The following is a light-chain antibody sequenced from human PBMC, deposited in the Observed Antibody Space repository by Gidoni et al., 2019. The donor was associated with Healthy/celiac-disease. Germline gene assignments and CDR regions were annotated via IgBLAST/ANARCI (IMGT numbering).Light chain of an antibody. CDR2: DAS. CDR3: QQRSNWPIT. J-gene: IGKJ3*01. Sequence: IVLTQSPATLSLSPGERATLSCRASQSVSSYLAWYQQKPGQAPRLLIYDASNRATGIPARFSGSVSGTDFTLTISSLEPEDLAVYYCQQRSNWPITFXPXTKVDIK. V-gene: IGKV3-11*01. CDR1: QSVSSY.